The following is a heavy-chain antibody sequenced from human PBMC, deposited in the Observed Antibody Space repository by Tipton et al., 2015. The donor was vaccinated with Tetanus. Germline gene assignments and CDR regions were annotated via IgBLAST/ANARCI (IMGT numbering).Heavy chain of an antibody. CDR3: ARVVGYCSSTSCRYCSGGSCYFDY. V-gene: IGHV1-69*01. CDR1: GGTFSSYA. CDR2: IIPIFGTA. Sequence: QLVQSGAEVKKPGSSVKVSCKASGGTFSSYAISWVRQAPGQGLEWMGGIIPIFGTANYAQKFQGRVTITADESTSTAYMELSSLRSEDTAVYYCARVVGYCSSTSCRYCSGGSCYFDYWGQGTLVTVSS. J-gene: IGHJ4*02. D-gene: IGHD2-2*01.